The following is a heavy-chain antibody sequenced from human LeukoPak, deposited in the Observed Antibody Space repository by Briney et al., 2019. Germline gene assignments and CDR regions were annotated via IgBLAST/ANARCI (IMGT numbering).Heavy chain of an antibody. Sequence: GGSLRLSCAASGFTFSSYGMHWVRQAPGKGLEWVAFIRYDGSNKYYADSVKGRFTISRGNSKNTLYLQMNSLRAEDTAVYYCAKDRVLLWFGESPRFYMDVWGKGTTVTISS. D-gene: IGHD3-10*01. CDR3: AKDRVLLWFGESPRFYMDV. CDR2: IRYDGSNK. J-gene: IGHJ6*03. CDR1: GFTFSSYG. V-gene: IGHV3-30*02.